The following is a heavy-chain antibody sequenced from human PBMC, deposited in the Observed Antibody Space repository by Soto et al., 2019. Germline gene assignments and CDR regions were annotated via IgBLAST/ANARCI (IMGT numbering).Heavy chain of an antibody. J-gene: IGHJ5*02. CDR1: GYTFTSYG. CDR2: ISTYSGNT. D-gene: IGHD3-22*01. CDR3: ARDDNYYDSSGYNWFDP. V-gene: IGHV1-18*01. Sequence: ASVKVSCKASGYTFTSYGISWVRQAPGQGLEWMGWISTYSGNTNYAQKYQGRVTITADKSTSTAYMELSSLRSEDTAVYYCARDDNYYDSSGYNWFDPWGQGTLVTAPQ.